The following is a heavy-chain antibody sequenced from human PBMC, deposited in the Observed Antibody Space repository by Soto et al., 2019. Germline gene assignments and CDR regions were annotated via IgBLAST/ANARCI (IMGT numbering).Heavy chain of an antibody. Sequence: ASVKVSCKVSGYTLTELSMHWVRQAPGKGLEWMGGFDPEDGETIYAQKFQGRVTMTEDTSTDTAYMELSSLRSEDTAVYYCAKDSDFGPGRRGPGKKSAYYYYGMDVWG. V-gene: IGHV1-24*01. CDR3: AKDSDFGPGRRGPGKKSAYYYYGMDV. CDR2: FDPEDGET. J-gene: IGHJ6*02. D-gene: IGHD3-10*01. CDR1: GYTLTELS.